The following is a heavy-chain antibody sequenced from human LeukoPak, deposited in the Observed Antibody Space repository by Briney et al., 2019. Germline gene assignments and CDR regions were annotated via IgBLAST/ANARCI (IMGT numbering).Heavy chain of an antibody. CDR1: VVTFCVDA. J-gene: IGHJ2*01. CDR2: ISYDGGNK. Sequence: GGSLRLSCAASVVTFCVDAMHWGRQAPGKGLEWVAVISYDGGNKYYAESVKGGFTISRENSKTTLYLQMNSLRTEDTAVYYCPRDRPMVRGVLPWYSDLWGRRTMVTVSS. CDR3: PRDRPMVRGVLPWYSDL. V-gene: IGHV3-30-3*01. D-gene: IGHD3-10*01.